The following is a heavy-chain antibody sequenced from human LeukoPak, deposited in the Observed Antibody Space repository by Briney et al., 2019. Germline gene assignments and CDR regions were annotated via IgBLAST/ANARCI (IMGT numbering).Heavy chain of an antibody. CDR3: ARGVTARGFYYYMDV. Sequence: ASVKVSCKASGYTFTAYYMHWVRQAPGQGLEWMGWINLNSGDTNYAQKFQGRVTMTRDTSISTAYMELSRLKSDDTAVFYCARGVTARGFYYYMDVWGKGTTVTVSS. CDR2: INLNSGDT. CDR1: GYTFTAYY. V-gene: IGHV1-2*02. D-gene: IGHD2-21*02. J-gene: IGHJ6*03.